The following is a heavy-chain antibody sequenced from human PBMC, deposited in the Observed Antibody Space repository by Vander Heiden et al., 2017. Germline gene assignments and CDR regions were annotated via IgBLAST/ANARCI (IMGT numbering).Heavy chain of an antibody. CDR1: GFTFSSYW. V-gene: IGHV3-74*01. J-gene: IGHJ5*02. CDR2: INSDGSST. D-gene: IGHD2-15*01. Sequence: EVQLVVSGGGLVQPGGSLRLSCAASGFTFSSYWMHWVRQAPGKGLVWVSRINSDGSSTSYADSVKGRFTSARDNAKNTLYLQMNSLRAEDTAVYYCARAENGYCSGGSCYSENWFDPWGQGTLVTVSS. CDR3: ARAENGYCSGGSCYSENWFDP.